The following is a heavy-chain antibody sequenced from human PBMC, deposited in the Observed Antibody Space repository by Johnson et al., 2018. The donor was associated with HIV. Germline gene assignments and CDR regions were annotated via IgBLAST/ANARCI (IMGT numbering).Heavy chain of an antibody. CDR3: TTYTTMVTMYVEIKGGAFDI. Sequence: VQLVESGGGLVTPGGSLRISCSVSGLTLRNAWMTWVRQAPGKGLEWIGHITSKTDGGTTDYAALVKGRLTISRDDSKTTLYPQMNSLKTEDTAVYYCTTYTTMVTMYVEIKGGAFDIWGQGTMVTVSS. D-gene: IGHD5-18*01. CDR1: GLTLRNAW. V-gene: IGHV3-15*01. CDR2: ITSKTDGGTT. J-gene: IGHJ3*02.